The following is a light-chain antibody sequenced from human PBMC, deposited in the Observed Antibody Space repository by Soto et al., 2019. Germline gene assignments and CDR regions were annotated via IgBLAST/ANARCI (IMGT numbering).Light chain of an antibody. Sequence: QSALAQPHSVSGAPGQRVTISCTGGASNIGANYDVHWYQQLPGTAPKLLIYGTSNRPSGVPDRFSGSKSGTSASLAITGLQAEDEAHYFCQSYDFTLGAFWVFGGGTKVTVL. CDR2: GTS. CDR3: QSYDFTLGAFWV. V-gene: IGLV1-40*01. J-gene: IGLJ3*02. CDR1: ASNIGANYD.